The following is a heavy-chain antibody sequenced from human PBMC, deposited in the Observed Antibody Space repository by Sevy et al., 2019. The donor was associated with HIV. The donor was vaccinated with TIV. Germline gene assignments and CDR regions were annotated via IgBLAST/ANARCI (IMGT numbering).Heavy chain of an antibody. Sequence: SETLSLTCTVSGGSISSYYWSWIRQPPGKGLEWIGYIYYSGSTNYNPSLKSRVTISVDTSKNQFSLKLSSVTAADTAVYYCARGLGYCSSTGCYPVRTVGLFDPWGQGTLVTVSS. CDR3: ARGLGYCSSTGCYPVRTVGLFDP. V-gene: IGHV4-59*01. CDR2: IYYSGST. D-gene: IGHD2-2*01. J-gene: IGHJ5*02. CDR1: GGSISSYY.